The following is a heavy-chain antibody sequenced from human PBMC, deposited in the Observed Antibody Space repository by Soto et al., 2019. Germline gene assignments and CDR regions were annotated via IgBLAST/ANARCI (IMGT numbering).Heavy chain of an antibody. CDR2: IYDGGRT. D-gene: IGHD7-27*01. J-gene: IGHJ4*02. V-gene: IGHV4-30-4*01. Sequence: QVQLQESGPGLVKPSQTLSLTCTVSGGSISTVDYWWSWIRQSPDMGLEWIGHIYDGGRTYNNPSRESRVTMSVDTSKRQLSLTLSSVSAADTAVYYCARGPSGDKVDSWGQGTLVTVSS. CDR1: GGSISTVDYW. CDR3: ARGPSGDKVDS.